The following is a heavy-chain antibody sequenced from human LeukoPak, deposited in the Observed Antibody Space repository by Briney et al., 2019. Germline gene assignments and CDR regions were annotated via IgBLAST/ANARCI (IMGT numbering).Heavy chain of an antibody. CDR3: SRKNSNYWFLEF. CDR2: MFSSGST. D-gene: IGHD2-8*02. CDR1: GGSISSYY. Sequence: PSETLSLTCTVSGGSISSYYWTWIRQPAGKGLEWIGLMFSSGSTNYNPSLKSRVTMSVDTSKNQFSLNLSSATAADTAVYYCSRKNSNYWFLEFRGQGTLVTVSS. J-gene: IGHJ4*02. V-gene: IGHV4-4*07.